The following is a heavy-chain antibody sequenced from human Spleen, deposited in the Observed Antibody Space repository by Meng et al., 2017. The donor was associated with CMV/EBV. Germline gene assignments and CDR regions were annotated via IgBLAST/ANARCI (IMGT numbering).Heavy chain of an antibody. D-gene: IGHD2-2*01. J-gene: IGHJ6*02. V-gene: IGHV3-23*01. CDR3: AREFSTDYYGMDV. CDR2: ISGSGGST. Sequence: GESLKISCAASGFTFGSYAMSWVRLPPGKGLEWVSGISGSGGSTYYADSVKGRFTISRDNSKNTLYLQTKSLRAEDTALYYCAREFSTDYYGMDVWGQGTTVTVSS. CDR1: GFTFGSYA.